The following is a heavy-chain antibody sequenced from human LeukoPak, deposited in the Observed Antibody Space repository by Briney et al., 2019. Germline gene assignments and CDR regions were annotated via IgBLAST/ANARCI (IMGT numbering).Heavy chain of an antibody. CDR2: VFKSGNT. CDR1: GDSLATITYY. D-gene: IGHD1-26*01. CDR3: SRHLENTPGSGAYYYFDK. J-gene: IGHJ4*02. Sequence: SETLSLTCTVSGDSLATITYYWGWVRPSPGRGLGWIANVFKSGNTYYSPSLKGRVPLSIDTSNNQFSLQLATMTASDTAVYYCSRHLENTPGSGAYYYFDKWGQGTLVTVSS. V-gene: IGHV4-39*01.